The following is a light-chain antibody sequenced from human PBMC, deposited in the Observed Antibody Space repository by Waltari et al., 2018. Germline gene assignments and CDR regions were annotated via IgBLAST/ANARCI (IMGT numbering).Light chain of an antibody. CDR1: SGHSSNV. CDR3: QTGGHGTWV. J-gene: IGLJ3*02. CDR2: INSDGIH. Sequence: QLVLTQSPSASASLGASVKLPCPLSSGHSSNVIACLNQQPERGPRYLMKINSDGIHSKGDEIPDRFSGSSSGAERYLTISSVQPEDEADYYCQTGGHGTWVFGGGTKLTVL. V-gene: IGLV4-69*01.